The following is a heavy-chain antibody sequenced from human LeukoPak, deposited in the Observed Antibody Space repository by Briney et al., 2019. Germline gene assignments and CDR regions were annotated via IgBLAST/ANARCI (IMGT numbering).Heavy chain of an antibody. CDR3: ANSGVMEYYGMDV. CDR2: INSDGSST. Sequence: QSGGSLRLSCAASGFTFSSYWMHWVRQAPGKGLVWVSRINSDGSSTSYADSVKGRFTISRDNAMNTLYLQMNSLRAEDTAVYYCANSGVMEYYGMDVWGQGTTVTVSS. V-gene: IGHV3-74*01. J-gene: IGHJ6*02. CDR1: GFTFSSYW. D-gene: IGHD3-16*01.